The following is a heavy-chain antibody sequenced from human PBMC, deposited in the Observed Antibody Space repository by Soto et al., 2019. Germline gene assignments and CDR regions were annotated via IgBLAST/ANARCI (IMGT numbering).Heavy chain of an antibody. D-gene: IGHD3-10*01. Sequence: PSETLSLTCTVSGGSISSGGYYWSWIRQHPGKGLEWIGYTYYSGSTYYNPSLKSRVTISVDTSKNQFSLKLSSVTAADTAVYYCARAPSELLWFGELFNKEGYYFDYWGQGTLVTVSS. V-gene: IGHV4-31*03. CDR1: GGSISSGGYY. CDR2: TYYSGST. J-gene: IGHJ4*02. CDR3: ARAPSELLWFGELFNKEGYYFDY.